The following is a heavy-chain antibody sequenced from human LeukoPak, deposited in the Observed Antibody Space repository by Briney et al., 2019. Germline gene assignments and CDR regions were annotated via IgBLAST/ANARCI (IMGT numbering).Heavy chain of an antibody. J-gene: IGHJ5*02. CDR3: ARLSRADSGNWLDP. CDR2: ISESGNTI. D-gene: IGHD3-10*01. V-gene: IGHV3-48*03. CDR1: GLIFSSYE. Sequence: PGGSLRLSCAASGLIFSSYEMNWVRQAPGKGLEWLSYISESGNTIYSADSVKGRFTISRDNAKNSLYLQMNRLRAEDTAVYYCARLSRADSGNWLDPWGQGTLVSVSS.